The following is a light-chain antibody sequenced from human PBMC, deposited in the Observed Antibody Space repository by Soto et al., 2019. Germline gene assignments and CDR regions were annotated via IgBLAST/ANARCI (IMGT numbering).Light chain of an antibody. CDR1: QSVSSY. J-gene: IGKJ5*01. Sequence: EIVLTQSSGTLSLSPGERATLSCRASQSVSSYLAWYQQKPGQAPRLLIYDASNRATGIPARFSGSGSGTDFTLTISSLEPDDFAVYYCQQRSNWPPITLGKGTRPEIK. V-gene: IGKV3-11*01. CDR2: DAS. CDR3: QQRSNWPPIT.